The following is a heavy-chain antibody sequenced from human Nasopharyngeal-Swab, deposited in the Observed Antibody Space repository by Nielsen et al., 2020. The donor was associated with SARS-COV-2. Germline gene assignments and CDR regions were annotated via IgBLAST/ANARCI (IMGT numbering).Heavy chain of an antibody. J-gene: IGHJ5*02. Sequence: GESLKISCAASGFTFSSYNMNWVRQAPGKGLEWVSSISSSSSYIYYADSVKGRFTISRDNAKNSLYLQMNSLGAEDTAVYYCARDRGGWFDPWGQGTLVTVSS. D-gene: IGHD3-16*01. V-gene: IGHV3-21*01. CDR3: ARDRGGWFDP. CDR1: GFTFSSYN. CDR2: ISSSSSYI.